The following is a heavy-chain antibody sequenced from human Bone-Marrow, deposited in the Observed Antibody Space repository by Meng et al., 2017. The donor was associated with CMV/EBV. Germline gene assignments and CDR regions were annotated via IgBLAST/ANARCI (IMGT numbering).Heavy chain of an antibody. CDR2: SYFSGST. J-gene: IGHJ6*02. D-gene: IGHD3-3*01. CDR1: GGSISSYY. V-gene: IGHV4-59*01. CDR3: ARDQRFLESHYYYNGMDV. Sequence: SETLSLTCAVYGGSISSYYWSWIRQPPGKGLEWIGYSYFSGSTNYNPSLKSRITISVDTSKNQFSLKMSSVTAADTAVYYCARDQRFLESHYYYNGMDVWGQGTTVTVPS.